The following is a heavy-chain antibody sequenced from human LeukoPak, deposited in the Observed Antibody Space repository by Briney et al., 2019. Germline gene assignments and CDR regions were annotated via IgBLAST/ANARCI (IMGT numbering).Heavy chain of an antibody. V-gene: IGHV3-7*01. CDR2: INRDGSEK. Sequence: GGSLRLSCATSGLSFSSHWMSWVRQAPGKGLEWVANINRDGSEKYYVDSVKGRFAISRDNAKNSLYLQMNSLGAEDTAVYYCAKDWRDAYTAVFDFWGLGAQVTVSS. CDR3: AKDWRDAYTAVFDF. J-gene: IGHJ4*02. D-gene: IGHD3-16*01. CDR1: GLSFSSHW.